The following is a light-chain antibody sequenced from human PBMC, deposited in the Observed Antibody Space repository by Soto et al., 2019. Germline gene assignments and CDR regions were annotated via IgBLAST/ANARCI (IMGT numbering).Light chain of an antibody. V-gene: IGKV1-39*01. Sequence: DIQMTQSPSSLSASVGDSVTITCRASQSISTYLNWYQQKPGKAPKLLIYAASSLQSGVPSRFSGSGSGTDFPLTISSLQPGDFATYYCQQSLTTPRTFGQGTKLEIK. J-gene: IGKJ2*01. CDR1: QSISTY. CDR2: AAS. CDR3: QQSLTTPRT.